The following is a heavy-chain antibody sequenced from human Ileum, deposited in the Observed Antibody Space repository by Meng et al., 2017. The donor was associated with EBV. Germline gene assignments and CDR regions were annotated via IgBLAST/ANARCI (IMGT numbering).Heavy chain of an antibody. V-gene: IGHV3-74*01. D-gene: IGHD3-10*01. J-gene: IGHJ4*02. CDR3: IRDFREADY. CDR1: GFTFSSHC. CDR2: ICHDESTM. Sequence: VAVVESGGGLVEAGGSLRLSCAASGFTFSSHCMHWVRQAPGKGPVWVSRICHDESTMNYADSVKGRFTISRDNAKNTVHLQMNSLRPEDTAVYYCIRDFREADYWGQGTLVTVSS.